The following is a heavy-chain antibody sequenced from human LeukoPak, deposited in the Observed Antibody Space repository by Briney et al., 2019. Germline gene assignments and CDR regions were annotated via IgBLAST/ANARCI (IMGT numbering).Heavy chain of an antibody. V-gene: IGHV1-2*06. D-gene: IGHD3-9*01. CDR2: IDPHSGGT. CDR1: GYTFTDYA. Sequence: ASVKVSCKASGYTFTDYAIHWVRQAPGQGLEWMGRIDPHSGGTNYAQKFQGRVTLTRDASISTAYMELSRLRSDDTAFHYCTRDLTISGPIGYWGQETLVTVSS. CDR3: TRDLTISGPIGY. J-gene: IGHJ4*02.